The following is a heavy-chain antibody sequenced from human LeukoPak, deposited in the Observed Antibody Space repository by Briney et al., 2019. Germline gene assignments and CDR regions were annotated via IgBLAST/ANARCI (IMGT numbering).Heavy chain of an antibody. V-gene: IGHV3-23*01. CDR3: AREEQWLSTGYFDL. CDR2: ISGSSVGT. CDR1: GFTFSSYG. D-gene: IGHD6-19*01. J-gene: IGHJ2*01. Sequence: PGGSLRLSCAASGFTFSSYGMTWVRQAPGRGLGWVSSISGSSVGTYYADSVKGRFTISRDNSKNTLYLQMNSLRVEDTAVYYCAREEQWLSTGYFDLWGRGTLVTVSS.